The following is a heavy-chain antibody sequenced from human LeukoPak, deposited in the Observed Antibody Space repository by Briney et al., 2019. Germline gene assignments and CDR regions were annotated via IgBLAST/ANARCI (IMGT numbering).Heavy chain of an antibody. V-gene: IGHV3-74*01. CDR2: INSDGSST. J-gene: IGHJ4*02. D-gene: IGHD3-3*01. CDR1: GFTFSSYA. Sequence: QTGGSLRLSCAASGFTFSSYAMHWVRQAPGKGLVWVSRINSDGSSTSYADSVKGRFTISRDNAKNTLYLQMNSLRAEDTAVYYCAREYYDFWSGYPYYFDYWGQGTLVTVSS. CDR3: AREYYDFWSGYPYYFDY.